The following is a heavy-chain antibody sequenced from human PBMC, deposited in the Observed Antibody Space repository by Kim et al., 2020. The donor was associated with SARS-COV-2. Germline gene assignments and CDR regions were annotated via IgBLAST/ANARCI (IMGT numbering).Heavy chain of an antibody. D-gene: IGHD4-17*01. CDR1: GFSFSSYW. Sequence: GGSLRLSCAASGFSFSSYWMHWVRQAPGKGLVWVSRINSDGNSTTYADAVKGRFTISRDNAKNTLYLQMNSLRAEDTAVYYCARLHSPNLRTTLTPEDNYWGQGTLVTVSS. CDR2: INSDGNST. CDR3: ARLHSPNLRTTLTPEDNY. V-gene: IGHV3-74*01. J-gene: IGHJ4*02.